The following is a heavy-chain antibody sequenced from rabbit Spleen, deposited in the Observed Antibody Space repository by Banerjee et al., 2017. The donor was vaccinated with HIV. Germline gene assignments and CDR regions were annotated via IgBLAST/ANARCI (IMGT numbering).Heavy chain of an antibody. Sequence: QQQLVESGGGLVQPGGSLKLSCKASGFDFSNYGVTWVRQAPGKGLEWIGYIEPIFGNTYYANWVNGRFTISSHNAQNTLYLQLSSLTAADTATYFCVRGSGWGFGYFKLWGPGTLVTVS. D-gene: IGHD4-1*01. J-gene: IGHJ4*01. V-gene: IGHV1S47*01. CDR1: GFDFSNYG. CDR3: VRGSGWGFGYFKL. CDR2: IEPIFGNT.